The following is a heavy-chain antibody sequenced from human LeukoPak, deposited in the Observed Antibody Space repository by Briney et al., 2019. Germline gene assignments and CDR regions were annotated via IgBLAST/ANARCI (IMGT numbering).Heavy chain of an antibody. J-gene: IGHJ3*02. D-gene: IGHD3-22*01. CDR1: GYTFTSHY. Sequence: ASVKVSCKTSGYTFTSHYMHWLRQAPGQGLEWMGIINPSGGSTSYAQKFQGRVTMTRDTSTSTVYMELSSLRSEDTAVYYCARDRGYYSSGYYYGAFDIWGQGTMVTVSS. CDR3: ARDRGYYSSGYYYGAFDI. CDR2: INPSGGST. V-gene: IGHV1-46*01.